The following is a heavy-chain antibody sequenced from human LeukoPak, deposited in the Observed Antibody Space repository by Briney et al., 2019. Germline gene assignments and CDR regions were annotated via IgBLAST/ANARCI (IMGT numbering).Heavy chain of an antibody. Sequence: PGGSLRLSCAGSGFIFSNYWMHWVRQAPGKGLVWISRIKTDGSTTYYADSVKGRFTVSRDNSKNTLYLQMNSLRAEDTAVYYCHLGGFAGSGWYGGLWYWGQGTLVTVSS. CDR1: GFIFSNYW. V-gene: IGHV3-74*01. J-gene: IGHJ4*02. D-gene: IGHD6-19*01. CDR2: IKTDGSTT. CDR3: HLGGFAGSGWYGGLWY.